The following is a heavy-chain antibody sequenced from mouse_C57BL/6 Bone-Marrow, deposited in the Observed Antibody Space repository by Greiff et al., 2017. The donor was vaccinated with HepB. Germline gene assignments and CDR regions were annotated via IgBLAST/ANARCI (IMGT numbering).Heavy chain of an antibody. CDR2: IYPRSGNT. D-gene: IGHD2-4*01. V-gene: IGHV1-81*01. CDR3: ARRDYDYDDGYAMDY. Sequence: VQLQQSGAELARPGASVKLSCKASGYTFTSYGISWVKQRTGQGLEWIGEIYPRSGNTYYNEKFKGKATLTADKSSSTAYMELRSLTSEDSAVYFCARRDYDYDDGYAMDYWGQGTSVTVSS. CDR1: GYTFTSYG. J-gene: IGHJ4*01.